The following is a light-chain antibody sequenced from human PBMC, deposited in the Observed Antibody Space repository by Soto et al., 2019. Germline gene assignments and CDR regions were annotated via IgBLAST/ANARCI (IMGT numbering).Light chain of an antibody. CDR3: QQYKNRPPVS. Sequence: EVVMTQSPATLSVSPGERATLSCRASGSVSSALAGYQQNPGQVPRLLIFGASTRATGIPARFSGDGSGKEFTLTISSLQSEDFAVYDCQQYKNRPPVSFAPGTKVDI. CDR2: GAS. CDR1: GSVSSA. J-gene: IGKJ3*01. V-gene: IGKV3-15*01.